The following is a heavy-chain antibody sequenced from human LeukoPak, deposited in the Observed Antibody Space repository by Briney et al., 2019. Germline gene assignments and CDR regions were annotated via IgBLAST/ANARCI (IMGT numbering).Heavy chain of an antibody. Sequence: SETLSLTCTVSGGSISSSSYSWGWIRQPPGKGLEWIGSIYYSGSAYYNPSLKSRVTISVDTSKNQFSLKLSSVTAADTAVYYCARGWSGYPTPINWFDPWGQGTLVTVSS. V-gene: IGHV4-39*01. D-gene: IGHD3-3*01. CDR1: GGSISSSSYS. CDR3: ARGWSGYPTPINWFDP. CDR2: IYYSGSA. J-gene: IGHJ5*02.